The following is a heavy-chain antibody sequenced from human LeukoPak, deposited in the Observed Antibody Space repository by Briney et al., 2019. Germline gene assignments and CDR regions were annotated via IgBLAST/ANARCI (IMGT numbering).Heavy chain of an antibody. V-gene: IGHV3-23*01. D-gene: IGHD6-13*01. Sequence: GGSLRLSCAASGFTFSSYAMSWVRQAPGKGLEWVSAISGSGGSTYYADSVKGRFTISRDNSKNTLYVQMNSLRAEDTAVYYCGRALYSSTWYFLDYWGQGTLVTVSS. J-gene: IGHJ4*02. CDR1: GFTFSSYA. CDR2: ISGSGGST. CDR3: GRALYSSTWYFLDY.